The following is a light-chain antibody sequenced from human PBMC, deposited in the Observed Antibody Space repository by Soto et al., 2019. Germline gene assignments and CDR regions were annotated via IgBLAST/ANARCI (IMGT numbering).Light chain of an antibody. J-gene: IGLJ1*01. Sequence: QCVLTQPPSASGSPGQSVTISCTGTSSDVGGYNYVSWYQQHPGKAPKLMIYEVSKRPSGVPDRFSGSKSGNTASLTVSGLQAEDEADYYCSSYAGSKAHYVFGTGTKVTVL. V-gene: IGLV2-8*01. CDR3: SSYAGSKAHYV. CDR1: SSDVGGYNY. CDR2: EVS.